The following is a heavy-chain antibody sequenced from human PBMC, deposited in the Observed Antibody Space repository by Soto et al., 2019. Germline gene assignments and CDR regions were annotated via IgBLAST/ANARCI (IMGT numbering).Heavy chain of an antibody. CDR1: GGSISSGGYY. CDR3: ARVGLPGYSRTPVLDY. V-gene: IGHV4-31*03. Sequence: QVQLQESGPGLVKPSQTLSLTCTVSGGSISSGGYYWSWIRQHPGKGLEWIGYIYYSGSTYYNPSLKSRVTISVDTAKNQFSRKLSSVTAADTAVYYCARVGLPGYSRTPVLDYWGQGTLVTVSS. CDR2: IYYSGST. D-gene: IGHD2-15*01. J-gene: IGHJ4*02.